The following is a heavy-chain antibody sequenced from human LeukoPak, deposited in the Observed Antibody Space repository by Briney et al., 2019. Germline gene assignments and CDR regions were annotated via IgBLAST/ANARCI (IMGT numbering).Heavy chain of an antibody. CDR3: ARDTRGTPSNWFDP. J-gene: IGHJ5*02. Sequence: ASVKVSCKASGYTFTGYYMHWVRQAPGQGLEWMGWINPNSGGTNYAQKFQGRVTMTRDTSISTAYMELSRLRSDDTAVYYCARDTRGTPSNWFDPWGQGTLVTVSS. V-gene: IGHV1-2*02. D-gene: IGHD1-7*01. CDR1: GYTFTGYY. CDR2: INPNSGGT.